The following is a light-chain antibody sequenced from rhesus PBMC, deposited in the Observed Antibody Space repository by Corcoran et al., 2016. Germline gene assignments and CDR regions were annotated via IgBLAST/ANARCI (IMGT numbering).Light chain of an antibody. CDR1: QSVTSW. V-gene: IGKV1-22*01. Sequence: DIQMTQSPSSLSAAVGDTVTITCWARQSVTSWLVWYQTKPGKAPKLLFCKASQLQSGVPSRFSGSGSGTDFTLTISSLLSEAFSTYSCQQYRSSPPTFGQGPKVEI. CDR3: QQYRSSPPT. J-gene: IGKJ1*01. CDR2: KAS.